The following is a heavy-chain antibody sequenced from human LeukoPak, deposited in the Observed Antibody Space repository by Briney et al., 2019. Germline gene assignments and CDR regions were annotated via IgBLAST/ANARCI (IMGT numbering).Heavy chain of an antibody. CDR2: MNPNSANT. J-gene: IGHJ4*02. CDR1: GYTFISYD. V-gene: IGHV1-8*01. Sequence: ASVTVSCTPSGYTFISYDINWVRQATGQGLEWMGWMNPNSANTGYAQKFQGRVTMTRNTSISTAYMELSSLRSEDTAVYYCARGFYSSSSDYHFDYWGQGTLVTVSS. D-gene: IGHD6-6*01. CDR3: ARGFYSSSSDYHFDY.